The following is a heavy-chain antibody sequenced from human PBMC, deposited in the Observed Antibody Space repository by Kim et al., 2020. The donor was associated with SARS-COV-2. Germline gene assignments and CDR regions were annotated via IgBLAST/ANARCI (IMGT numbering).Heavy chain of an antibody. CDR2: INHSGST. CDR1: GGSFSGYY. J-gene: IGHJ6*01. V-gene: IGHV4-34*01. D-gene: IGHD3-3*01. CDR3: ARLRTFGLVHTSYSYYYYG. Sequence: SETLSLTCAVYGGSFSGYYWSWIRQPPGKGLEWIGEINHSGSTNYNPSLKSRVTISVNTSKNQFSLKLSSVTAAETAVYYCARLRTFGLVHTSYSYYYYG.